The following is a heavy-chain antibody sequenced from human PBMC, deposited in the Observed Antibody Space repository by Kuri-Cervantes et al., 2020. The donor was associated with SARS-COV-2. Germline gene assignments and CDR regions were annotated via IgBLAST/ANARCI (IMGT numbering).Heavy chain of an antibody. CDR2: INHSGST. J-gene: IGHJ4*02. D-gene: IGHD2-2*01. CDR1: GGSFSGYY. V-gene: IGHV4-34*01. CDR3: GRGPAAIISPYFDY. Sequence: ESLKISCAVYGGSFSGYYWSWIRQPPGKGLEWIGEINHSGSTNYNPSLKSRVTISVDTSKNQFSLELSSVTAADTAVYYCGRGPAAIISPYFDYWGQGTLVTVSS.